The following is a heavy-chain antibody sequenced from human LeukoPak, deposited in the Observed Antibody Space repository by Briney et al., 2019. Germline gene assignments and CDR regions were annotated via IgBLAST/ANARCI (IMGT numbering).Heavy chain of an antibody. CDR3: ARKGYGSGSYYYYYYYMDV. Sequence: ASVKVSCKASGYTFTGYYMHWVRQAPGQGLEWMGWINPNSGGTNYAQKFQGRVTMTRDTSISTAYMELSRLRSDDTAVYYCARKGYGSGSYYYYYYYMDVWGKGTTVTISS. CDR1: GYTFTGYY. J-gene: IGHJ6*03. V-gene: IGHV1-2*02. D-gene: IGHD3-10*01. CDR2: INPNSGGT.